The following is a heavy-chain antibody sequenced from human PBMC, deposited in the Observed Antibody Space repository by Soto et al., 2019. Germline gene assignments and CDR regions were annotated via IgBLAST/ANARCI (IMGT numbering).Heavy chain of an antibody. Sequence: ASVKVSCKASGYTFTSYYMHWVRQAPGQGLEWMGVINPSGGSTSYAQKFQGRVTMTRDTSTSTVYMELSSLRSEDTAVYYCAREDPGRGSSWGGMDVWGQGTTATVSS. CDR3: AREDPGRGSSWGGMDV. CDR1: GYTFTSYY. J-gene: IGHJ6*02. D-gene: IGHD6-6*01. CDR2: INPSGGST. V-gene: IGHV1-46*01.